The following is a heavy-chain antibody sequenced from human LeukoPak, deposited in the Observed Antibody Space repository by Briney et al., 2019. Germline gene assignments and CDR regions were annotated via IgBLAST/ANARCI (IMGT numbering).Heavy chain of an antibody. V-gene: IGHV3-53*01. CDR3: ASLPAALNYYYGMDV. Sequence: GGSLRLSCAASGFTVSSNYMSWVRQAPGKGLEWVSVIYSGGSTYYADSVKGRFTISRDNSKNTLYLQMNSLRAEDTAVYYCASLPAALNYYYGMDVWGQGTTVTVFS. J-gene: IGHJ6*02. CDR1: GFTVSSNY. D-gene: IGHD2-2*01. CDR2: IYSGGST.